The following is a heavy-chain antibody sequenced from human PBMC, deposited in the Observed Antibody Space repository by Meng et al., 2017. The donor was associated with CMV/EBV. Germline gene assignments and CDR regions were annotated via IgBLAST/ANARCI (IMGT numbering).Heavy chain of an antibody. CDR2: IYYSGST. Sequence: SCTVSGGSISSYYWSWIRQPPGKGLEWIGYIYYSGSTNYNPSLKSRVTISVDTSKNQFSLKLSSVTAADTAVYYCARDAYSSSWYGFDPWGQGTLVTVSS. D-gene: IGHD6-13*01. J-gene: IGHJ5*02. CDR1: GGSISSYY. V-gene: IGHV4-59*01. CDR3: ARDAYSSSWYGFDP.